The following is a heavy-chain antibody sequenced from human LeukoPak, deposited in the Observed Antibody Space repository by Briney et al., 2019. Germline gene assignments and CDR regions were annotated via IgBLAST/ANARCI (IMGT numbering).Heavy chain of an antibody. Sequence: ASVKVSCKASGYTFTGYYMHWVRQAPGQGLEWMGWISAYNGNTNYAQKLQGRVTMTTDTSTSTAYMELRSLRSDDTAVYYCARVSVGAIFGVALDYWGQGTLVTVSS. CDR2: ISAYNGNT. CDR3: ARVSVGAIFGVALDY. CDR1: GYTFTGYY. D-gene: IGHD3-3*01. J-gene: IGHJ4*02. V-gene: IGHV1-18*04.